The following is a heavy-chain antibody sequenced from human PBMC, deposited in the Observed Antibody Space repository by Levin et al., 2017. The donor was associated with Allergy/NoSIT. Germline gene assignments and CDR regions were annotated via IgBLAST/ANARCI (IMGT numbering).Heavy chain of an antibody. CDR3: AVIAAAGTEGNWFDP. Sequence: GESLKISCAASGFTFSSYAMHWVRQAPGKGLEWVAVISYDGSNKYYADSVKGRFTISRDNSKNTLYLQMNSLRAEDTAVYYCAVIAAAGTEGNWFDPWGQGTLVTVSS. CDR1: GFTFSSYA. CDR2: ISYDGSNK. J-gene: IGHJ5*02. V-gene: IGHV3-30-3*01. D-gene: IGHD6-13*01.